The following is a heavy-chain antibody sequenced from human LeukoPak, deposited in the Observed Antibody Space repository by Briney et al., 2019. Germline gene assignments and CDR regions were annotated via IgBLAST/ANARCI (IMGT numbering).Heavy chain of an antibody. CDR2: INSDGSST. CDR1: GFTFSSYW. Sequence: PGGSLRLSCAASGFTFSSYWMHWVRQAPGKVLVWVSRINSDGSSTSYADSVKGRFTISRDNAKNTLYLQMNSLRAEDTAVYYCARGPYSIAAAGTDYWGQGTLVTVSS. D-gene: IGHD6-13*01. J-gene: IGHJ4*02. CDR3: ARGPYSIAAAGTDY. V-gene: IGHV3-74*01.